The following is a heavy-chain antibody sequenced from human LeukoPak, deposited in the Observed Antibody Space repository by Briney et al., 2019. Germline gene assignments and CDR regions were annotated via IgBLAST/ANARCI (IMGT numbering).Heavy chain of an antibody. J-gene: IGHJ5*02. CDR3: ARVNSRYYSSSWYVKTTLRNWFDP. CDR2: IYYSGST. Sequence: PSETLSLTCTVSGGSISSSSYYWGWIRQPPGKGLEWIGSIYYSGSTYYNPSLKSRVTISVDTSKNQFSLKLSSVTAADTAVYYCARVNSRYYSSSWYVKTTLRNWFDPWGQGTLVTVSS. V-gene: IGHV4-39*07. D-gene: IGHD6-13*01. CDR1: GGSISSSSYY.